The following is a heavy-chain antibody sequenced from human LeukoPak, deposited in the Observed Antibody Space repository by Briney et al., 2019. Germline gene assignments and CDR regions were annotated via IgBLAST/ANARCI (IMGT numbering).Heavy chain of an antibody. CDR2: ISYDGSNK. V-gene: IGHV3-30-3*01. J-gene: IGHJ5*02. Sequence: PGGSLRLSCAASGFTFSSYAMHWVRQAPGKGLEWVAVISYDGSNKYYADSVKGRFTISRDNSKNTLYLQMNSLRAEDTAVYYCARDSVPRWQKWGNWFDPWGQGTLVTVSS. CDR1: GFTFSSYA. D-gene: IGHD1-26*01. CDR3: ARDSVPRWQKWGNWFDP.